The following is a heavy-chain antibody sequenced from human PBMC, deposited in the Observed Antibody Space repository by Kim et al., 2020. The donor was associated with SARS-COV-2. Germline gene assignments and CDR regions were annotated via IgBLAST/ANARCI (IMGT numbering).Heavy chain of an antibody. D-gene: IGHD6-6*01. Sequence: SETLSLTCTVSGGSISSYYWSWIRQPPGKGLEWIGYIYYSGSTNYNPSLKSRVTISVDTSKNQFSLKLSSVTAADTAVYYCARDVGYSSSSGYYYYGMDVWGQGTTVTVSS. V-gene: IGHV4-59*13. J-gene: IGHJ6*02. CDR1: GGSISSYY. CDR3: ARDVGYSSSSGYYYYGMDV. CDR2: IYYSGST.